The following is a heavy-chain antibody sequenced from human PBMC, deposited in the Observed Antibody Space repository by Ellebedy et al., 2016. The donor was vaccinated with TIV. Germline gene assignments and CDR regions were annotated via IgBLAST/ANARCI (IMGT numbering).Heavy chain of an antibody. V-gene: IGHV1-3*01. Sequence: KFQGRVTITRDTSASTAYMELSSLRSEDTAVYYCHIVVVVAALDYWGQGTLVTVSS. J-gene: IGHJ4*02. D-gene: IGHD2-15*01. CDR3: HIVVVVAALDY.